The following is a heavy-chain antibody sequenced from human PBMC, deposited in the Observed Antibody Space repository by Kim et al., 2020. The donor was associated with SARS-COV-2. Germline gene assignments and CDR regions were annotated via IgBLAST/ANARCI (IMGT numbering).Heavy chain of an antibody. V-gene: IGHV3-73*01. CDR3: TRFGADYYGSGSSSSFDY. J-gene: IGHJ4*02. D-gene: IGHD3-10*01. Sequence: GRLTISRDDSKNTAYLQMNSLKTEDTAVYYCTRFGADYYGSGSSSSFDYWGQGTLVTVSS.